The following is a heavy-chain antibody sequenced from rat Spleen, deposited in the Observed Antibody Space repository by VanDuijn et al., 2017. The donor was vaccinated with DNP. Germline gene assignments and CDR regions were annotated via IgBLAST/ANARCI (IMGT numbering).Heavy chain of an antibody. D-gene: IGHD4-3*01. J-gene: IGHJ2*01. V-gene: IGHV5-7*01. Sequence: EVQLVESGGGLVQPGRSLKLSCAASGFTFSDYNMAWVRQAPKKGLEWVATISTSGSRTYYPDSVKGRFTISRDDSTSTLYLQMDSLRSEDTATYYCTRGGTYYFDYWGQGVMVTVSS. CDR3: TRGGTYYFDY. CDR2: ISTSGSRT. CDR1: GFTFSDYN.